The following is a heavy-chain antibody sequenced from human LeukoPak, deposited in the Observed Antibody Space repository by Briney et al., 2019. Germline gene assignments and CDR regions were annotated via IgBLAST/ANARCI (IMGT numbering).Heavy chain of an antibody. Sequence: PGGSLRLSCAASGFTFSTYAMSWVRQAPGKGLEWVSAISGSGGSTYYADSVKGRFTISRDNSKNTLYLQMNSLRAEDTAVYYCAKNRLRDNYGDNLNWGQGTLVTVSS. CDR3: AKNRLRDNYGDNLN. CDR1: GFTFSTYA. J-gene: IGHJ4*02. V-gene: IGHV3-23*01. D-gene: IGHD4-17*01. CDR2: ISGSGGST.